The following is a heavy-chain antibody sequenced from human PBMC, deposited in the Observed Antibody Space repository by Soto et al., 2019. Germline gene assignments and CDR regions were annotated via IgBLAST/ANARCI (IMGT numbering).Heavy chain of an antibody. J-gene: IGHJ3*02. V-gene: IGHV3-9*01. CDR1: GFTFDDYA. Sequence: GGSLRLSCAASGFTFDDYAMHWVRRAPGKGLEWVSGISWNSGSIGYADSVKGRFTISRDNAKNSLYLQMNSLRAEDTALYYCAKGAGEGELLWFGELLSRGAFDIWGQGTMVTVSS. CDR3: AKGAGEGELLWFGELLSRGAFDI. D-gene: IGHD3-10*01. CDR2: ISWNSGSI.